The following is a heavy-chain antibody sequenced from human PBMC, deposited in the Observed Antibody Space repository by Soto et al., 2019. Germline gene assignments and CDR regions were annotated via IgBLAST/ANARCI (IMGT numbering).Heavy chain of an antibody. CDR3: VQSRCGGDCLQSYSSHSYYGLDV. CDR1: GFSLSTIGVG. D-gene: IGHD2-21*02. J-gene: IGHJ6*02. CDR2: IYRDDDK. Sequence: QITLKESGPTLVKPTQTLTLTCTFSGFSLSTIGVGVGWIRQPPGKALEWLALIYRDDDKRYSPSLKSRLTVTKDTSKNQVVLTMTNMDPVDTATYYCVQSRCGGDCLQSYSSHSYYGLDVWGQGTTVTVSS. V-gene: IGHV2-5*02.